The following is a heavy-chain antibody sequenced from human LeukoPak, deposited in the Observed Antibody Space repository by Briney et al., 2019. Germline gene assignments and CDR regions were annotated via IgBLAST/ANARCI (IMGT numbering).Heavy chain of an antibody. CDR2: IIPIFGTA. CDR1: GGTFSSYA. D-gene: IGHD2-15*01. J-gene: IGHJ4*02. CDR3: ARDCSGGSCYFY. Sequence: SVKVSCKASGGTFSSYAISWVRQAPGQGPEWMGGIIPIFGTANYAQKFQGRVTITADESTSTAYMELSSLRSEDTAVYYCARDCSGGSCYFYWGQGALVTVSS. V-gene: IGHV1-69*13.